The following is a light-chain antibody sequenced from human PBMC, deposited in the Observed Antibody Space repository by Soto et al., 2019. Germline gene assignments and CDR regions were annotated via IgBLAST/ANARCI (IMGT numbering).Light chain of an antibody. V-gene: IGKV3-15*01. CDR2: GAS. CDR3: QQYNNWPPIT. Sequence: DIVMTQSPATLSVSPGEGATLYCGASQRVSGGFLAWYQQKPGQAPRLLIYGASTRATGIPARFSGSGSGTEFTLTNGSLRAQDPAVYCSQQYNNWPPITCAQGTNWRL. J-gene: IGKJ5*01. CDR1: QRVSGG.